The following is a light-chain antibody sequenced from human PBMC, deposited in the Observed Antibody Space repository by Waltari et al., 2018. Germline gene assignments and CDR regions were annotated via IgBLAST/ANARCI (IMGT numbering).Light chain of an antibody. V-gene: IGKV4-1*01. J-gene: IGKJ1*01. CDR2: WAS. CDR3: QQYYNTPRT. CDR1: QSLLYSSNNKNN. Sequence: DIVMTQSPDSLAVSLAARATIPRQSPQSLLYSSNNKNNLAWYQQKPGQPPKLLIYWASTRESGVPDRFSGSGSGIHFTLTISSLQAEDVAVYYCQQYYNTPRTFGQGTKVEIK.